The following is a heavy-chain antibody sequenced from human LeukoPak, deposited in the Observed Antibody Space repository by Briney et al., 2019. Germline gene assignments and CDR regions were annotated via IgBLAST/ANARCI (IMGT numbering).Heavy chain of an antibody. CDR2: ISSSSSYI. CDR3: ARADTAMVTGYYGMDV. J-gene: IGHJ6*02. Sequence: GGSLRLSCAASEFTFDDYGMNWVRQAPGKGLEWVSSISSSSSYIYYADSVKGRFTISRDNAKNSLYLQMNSLRAEDTAVYYCARADTAMVTGYYGMDVWGQGTTVTVSS. D-gene: IGHD5-18*01. CDR1: EFTFDDYG. V-gene: IGHV3-21*01.